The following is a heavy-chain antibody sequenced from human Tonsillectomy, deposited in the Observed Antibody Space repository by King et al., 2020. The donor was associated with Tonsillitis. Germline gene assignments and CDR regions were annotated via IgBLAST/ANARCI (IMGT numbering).Heavy chain of an antibody. CDR3: AREGDPAYFVWLTWFDP. J-gene: IGHJ5*02. CDR2: INAGNGNT. CDR1: GYTFTSYA. Sequence: VQLVQSGAEVKKPGASVKVSCKASGYTFTSYAMHWVRQAPGQRLEWMGWINAGNGNTKYSQKFQGRVTITRDTSASTAYMELSSLRSEDTAVYYCAREGDPAYFVWLTWFDPWGQGTLVTVSS. V-gene: IGHV1-3*01. D-gene: IGHD3-9*01.